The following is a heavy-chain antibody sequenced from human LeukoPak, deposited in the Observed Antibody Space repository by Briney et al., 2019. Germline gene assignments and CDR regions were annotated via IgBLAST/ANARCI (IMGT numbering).Heavy chain of an antibody. J-gene: IGHJ6*03. D-gene: IGHD4-11*01. CDR2: ISSSSSYI. CDR3: ARELLTYSNHKLGHYMDV. V-gene: IGHV3-21*01. Sequence: PGGSLRLSCAAFGFTFSNYNMNWVRQAPGKGLEWVSCISSSSSYIYYADSVKGRFTISRENAKNSLYLQMNSLRAEDTALYFCARELLTYSNHKLGHYMDVWGKGTTVTVSS. CDR1: GFTFSNYN.